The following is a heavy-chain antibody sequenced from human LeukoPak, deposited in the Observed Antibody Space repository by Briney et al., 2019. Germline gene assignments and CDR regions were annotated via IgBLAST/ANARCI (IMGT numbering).Heavy chain of an antibody. V-gene: IGHV3-7*01. CDR1: GFTFSGHW. CDR2: INQGGSNK. Sequence: PGGSLRLSCAASGFTFSGHWMSWVRQAPGKGLEWVANINQGGSNKYYVDSVKGRFTISRDNANHLLYLQMNRRRGEDTAVYYCTRDRSRAEDDWGQGTLVTVSS. J-gene: IGHJ4*02. CDR3: TRDRSRAEDD. D-gene: IGHD1-14*01.